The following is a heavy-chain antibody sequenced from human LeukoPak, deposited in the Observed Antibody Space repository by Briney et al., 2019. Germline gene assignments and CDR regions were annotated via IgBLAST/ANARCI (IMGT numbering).Heavy chain of an antibody. CDR2: IYYSGST. CDR1: GGSISSSSYY. J-gene: IGHJ3*02. V-gene: IGHV4-39*07. Sequence: KPSETLSLTCTVSGGSISSSSYYWGWIRQPPGKGLEWIGSIYYSGSTYYNPSLKSRVTISVDTSKNQFSLKLSSVTAADTAVYYCAGSWLSDDAFDIWGQGTMVTVSS. D-gene: IGHD6-13*01. CDR3: AGSWLSDDAFDI.